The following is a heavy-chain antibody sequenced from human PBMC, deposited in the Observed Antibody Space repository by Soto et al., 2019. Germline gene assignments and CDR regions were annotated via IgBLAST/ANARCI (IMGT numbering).Heavy chain of an antibody. V-gene: IGHV3-11*01. CDR1: GFSFSDYY. CDR3: VRRRDYLDV. CDR2: IGTSTGTI. Sequence: QEYLVESGGDLVKPGGSLRLSCAAYGFSFSDYYMSWVRQAPGKGLEWILYIGTSTGTIYYADSVKGRFTISSDSANNSLYLQMKSLRVEDTAVYYCVRRRDYLDVWGKGTTVTVSS. J-gene: IGHJ6*03.